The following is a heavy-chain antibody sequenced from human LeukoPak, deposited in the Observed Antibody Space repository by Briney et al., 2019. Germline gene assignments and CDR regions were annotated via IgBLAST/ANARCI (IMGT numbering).Heavy chain of an antibody. D-gene: IGHD3-22*01. CDR2: ISYDANIGSNK. V-gene: IGHV3-30-3*01. CDR3: ARDADTSNHFSWLDY. CDR1: GFTFSRYA. Sequence: PGGSLRLSCATSGFTFSRYAMHWVRQAPGKGLEWVALISYDANIGSNKYYADSVKGRFTISRDNSKNTLYLQMNSLRAEDTAVYYCARDADTSNHFSWLDYWGQGTLVTVSS. J-gene: IGHJ4*02.